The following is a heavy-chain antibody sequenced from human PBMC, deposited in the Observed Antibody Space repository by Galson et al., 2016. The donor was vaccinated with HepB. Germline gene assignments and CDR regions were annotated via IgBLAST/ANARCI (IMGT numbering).Heavy chain of an antibody. V-gene: IGHV4-31*03. J-gene: IGHJ4*01. Sequence: TLSLTCTVSGASFTSGDYFWSWMRQHPGKGLQWIGYIYYTGSTYYRPSLSSRMTISLDTSKNQFSLELNSVTAADTAVYFCARISRDWGFFDYWGHGTLVTVSS. CDR3: ARISRDWGFFDY. CDR1: GASFTSGDYF. CDR2: IYYTGST. D-gene: IGHD3-16*01.